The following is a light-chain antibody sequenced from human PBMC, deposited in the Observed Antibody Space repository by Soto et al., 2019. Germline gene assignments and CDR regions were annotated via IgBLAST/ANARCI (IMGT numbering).Light chain of an antibody. V-gene: IGKV3-15*01. CDR3: QQYYTWPVT. CDR2: YAS. CDR1: QSVTNT. J-gene: IGKJ4*01. Sequence: IVMTQSPATLSVSPGERVTISCRASQSVTNTVAWYQHKPGQAPRLLISYASRGATGIPSRFSGSGSGTDFTLTINSLQSEDFAVYYCQQYYTWPVTFGGGTKVEIK.